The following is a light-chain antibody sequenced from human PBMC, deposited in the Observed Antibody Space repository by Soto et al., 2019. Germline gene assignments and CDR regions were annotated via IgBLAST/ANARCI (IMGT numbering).Light chain of an antibody. V-gene: IGKV1-27*01. CDR2: TAS. Sequence: DIQMTQSPSSLSASVGDRVSITCRASQDIGNYLAWFQQKSGRVPKLLIHTASSLQSGVPSRFSGSGSGSDFTLTISSLQPEDVATYFCQKYDSAPQTFGQGTKVEIK. CDR1: QDIGNY. CDR3: QKYDSAPQT. J-gene: IGKJ1*01.